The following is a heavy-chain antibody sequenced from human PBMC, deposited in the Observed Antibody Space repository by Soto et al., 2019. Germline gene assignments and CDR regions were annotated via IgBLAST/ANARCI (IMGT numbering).Heavy chain of an antibody. CDR1: GGSISSSSYY. CDR2: IYYSGST. D-gene: IGHD3-10*01. V-gene: IGHV4-39*01. CDR3: ARHQRGDGETFYRSLDY. Sequence: QLQLQESGPGLVKPSETLSLTCTVSGGSISSSSYYWGWIRQPPGKGLEWIGSIYYSGSTYYSPSVKRRVTLSGDTSTTQISLKLSSVTAADTAVYYCARHQRGDGETFYRSLDYWGQGTLVTVSS. J-gene: IGHJ4*02.